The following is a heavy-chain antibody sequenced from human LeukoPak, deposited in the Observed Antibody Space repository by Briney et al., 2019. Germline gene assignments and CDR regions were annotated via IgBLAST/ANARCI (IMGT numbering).Heavy chain of an antibody. D-gene: IGHD3-16*01. CDR1: GGSISSYY. Sequence: SETLSLTCTVSGGSISSYYWSWIRQPPGKGLEWIGNIYYSGSTNYSPSLKSRDTISVYTSKNQFSLKLSSVTAADTAVYYCARHVGLGDAFDIWGQGTMVTVSS. CDR2: IYYSGST. V-gene: IGHV4-59*08. CDR3: ARHVGLGDAFDI. J-gene: IGHJ3*02.